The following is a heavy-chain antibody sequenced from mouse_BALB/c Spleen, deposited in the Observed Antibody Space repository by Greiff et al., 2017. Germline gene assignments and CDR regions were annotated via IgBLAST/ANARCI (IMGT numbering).Heavy chain of an antibody. D-gene: IGHD2-4*01. CDR1: GYTFTDYN. CDR3: ARGRDDYDGAMDY. Sequence: EVKLMESGPELVKPGASVKIPCKASGYTFTDYNMDWVKQSHGKSLEWIGDINPNNGGTIYNQKFKGKATLTVDKSSSTAYMELRSLTSEDTAVYYCARGRDDYDGAMDYWGQGTSVTVSS. V-gene: IGHV1-18*01. J-gene: IGHJ4*01. CDR2: INPNNGGT.